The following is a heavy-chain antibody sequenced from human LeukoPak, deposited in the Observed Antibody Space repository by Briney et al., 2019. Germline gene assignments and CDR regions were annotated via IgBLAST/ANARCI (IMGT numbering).Heavy chain of an antibody. CDR3: ARDYTPSRDGYNYGFDY. CDR1: GGTFSSYA. Sequence: GASVKVSCKASGGTFSSYAISWVRQAPGQGLEWMGGIIPIFGTANYAQKFQGRVTITADESTSTAYMELSSLRSEDTAVYYCARDYTPSRDGYNYGFDYWGQGTLVTVSS. V-gene: IGHV1-69*13. D-gene: IGHD5-24*01. CDR2: IIPIFGTA. J-gene: IGHJ4*02.